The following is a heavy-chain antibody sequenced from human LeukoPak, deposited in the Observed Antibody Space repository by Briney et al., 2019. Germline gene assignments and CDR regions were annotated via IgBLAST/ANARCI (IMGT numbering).Heavy chain of an antibody. D-gene: IGHD6-13*01. CDR3: ARGCLPSSSWYRELNWFDP. CDR2: INHSGST. V-gene: IGHV4-34*01. J-gene: IGHJ5*02. CDR1: GGSFSGYY. Sequence: SETLSLTCAVYGGSFSGYYRSWIRQPPGKGLEWIGEINHSGSTNYNPSLKSRVTISVDTSKNQFSLKLSSVTAADTAVYYCARGCLPSSSWYRELNWFDPWGQGTLVTVSS.